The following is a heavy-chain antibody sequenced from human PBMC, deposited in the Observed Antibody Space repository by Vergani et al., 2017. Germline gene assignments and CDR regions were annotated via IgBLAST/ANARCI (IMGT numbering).Heavy chain of an antibody. J-gene: IGHJ6*03. V-gene: IGHV4-34*11. CDR1: GGSFSSYY. D-gene: IGHD6-6*01. Sequence: QVQLQQWGAGLLKPSETLSLTCAVYGGSFSSYYWSWIRQPPGKGLEWIGYIYYSGSTNYNPSLKSRVTISVDTSKNQFSLKLSSVTAADTAVYYCARGGIAARPYYYYYYMDVWGKGTTVTVSS. CDR3: ARGGIAARPYYYYYYMDV. CDR2: IYYSGST.